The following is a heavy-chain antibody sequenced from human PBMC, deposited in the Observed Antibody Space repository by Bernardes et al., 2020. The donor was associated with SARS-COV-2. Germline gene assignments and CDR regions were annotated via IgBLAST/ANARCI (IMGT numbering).Heavy chain of an antibody. D-gene: IGHD1-26*01. Sequence: GGSLRLSCAASGFTFSTSAMSWVRQAPGKGLEWVSGISSTGSSTFYGVSVKGRFTISRDNSKNTLYLQMNSLRALDTGVYFCATKRPVRVGSTRMGAFDYWGQGTLVTVSS. CDR3: ATKRPVRVGSTRMGAFDY. CDR1: GFTFSTSA. CDR2: ISSTGSST. V-gene: IGHV3-23*01. J-gene: IGHJ4*02.